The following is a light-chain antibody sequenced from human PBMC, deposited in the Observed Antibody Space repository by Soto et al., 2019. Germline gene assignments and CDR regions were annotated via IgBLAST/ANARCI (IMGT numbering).Light chain of an antibody. CDR2: GAS. V-gene: IGKV3-20*01. J-gene: IGKJ5*01. CDR3: QQYGSSPLVT. CDR1: QSVSSSY. Sequence: EIVLTQSPGTLSLSPGERATLSCRASQSVSSSYLAWYQQKPGQAPRLLIYGASSRATGIPDRFSGSGSGTDFTLTISRLEPDDLAVYYCQQYGSSPLVTFGQGTRLEIK.